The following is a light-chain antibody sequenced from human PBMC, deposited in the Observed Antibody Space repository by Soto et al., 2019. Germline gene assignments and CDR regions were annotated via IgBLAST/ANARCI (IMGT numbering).Light chain of an antibody. CDR1: QSISDY. CDR2: TAS. J-gene: IGKJ2*01. CDR3: QQSYSSPYT. V-gene: IGKV1-39*01. Sequence: DIQMTQSPSSLSASVGNRVTITCRASQSISDYLNWYQRTPGQAPKLLIYTASTLQSGVPSRFSGSGSGTDFTLTISSLQPEDFATYYCQQSYSSPYTFGQGTKLEIK.